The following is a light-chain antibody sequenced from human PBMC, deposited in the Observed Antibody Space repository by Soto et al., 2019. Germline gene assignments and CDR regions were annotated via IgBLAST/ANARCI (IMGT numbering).Light chain of an antibody. Sequence: QSALTQPASVSGSPGQSITISCTGTSSGVGGYNYVPWYQQHPGKAPKLMIYDVSNRPSGVSNRFSGSKSGNTASLTISGLQAEDEADYYCSSYTRFSTSVFGTGTKVTVL. J-gene: IGLJ1*01. V-gene: IGLV2-14*01. CDR2: DVS. CDR3: SSYTRFSTSV. CDR1: SSGVGGYNY.